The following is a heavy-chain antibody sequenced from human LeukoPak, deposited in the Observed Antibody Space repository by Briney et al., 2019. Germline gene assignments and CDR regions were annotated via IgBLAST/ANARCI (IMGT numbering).Heavy chain of an antibody. D-gene: IGHD2-15*01. CDR1: GFTFSSYA. CDR3: SPPAELLGGR. CDR2: ISGSGGST. J-gene: IGHJ4*02. Sequence: PGGSLRLSCAASGFTFSSYAMSWVRQASGKGLEWVSAISGSGGSTYYADSVKGRFTISRDNSKNTLYLQMNSLRAEDTAVYYCSPPAELLGGRWGQGTLVTVSS. V-gene: IGHV3-23*01.